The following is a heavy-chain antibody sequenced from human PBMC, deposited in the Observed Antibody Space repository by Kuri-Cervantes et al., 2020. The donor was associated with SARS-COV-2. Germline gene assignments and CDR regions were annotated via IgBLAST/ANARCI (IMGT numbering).Heavy chain of an antibody. CDR2: IGTAGDT. CDR1: GFTFSSYD. CDR3: ARDYGSWTGNDAFDI. Sequence: GGSLRLSCAASGFTFSSYDMHWVRQATGKGLEWVSAIGTAGDTYYPGSVKGRFTISRENAKNSLYLQMNSLRAGDTAVYYCARDYGSWTGNDAFDIWGQGTMVTVSS. J-gene: IGHJ3*02. V-gene: IGHV3-13*01. D-gene: IGHD6-13*01.